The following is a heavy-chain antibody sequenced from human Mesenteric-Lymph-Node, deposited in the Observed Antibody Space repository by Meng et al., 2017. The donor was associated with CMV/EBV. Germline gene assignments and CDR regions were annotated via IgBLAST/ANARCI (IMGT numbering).Heavy chain of an antibody. CDR1: GYSFTTYW. D-gene: IGHD1-26*01. J-gene: IGHJ4*02. V-gene: IGHV5-51*01. CDR2: IYPTDSDT. Sequence: GESLKISCQGSGYSFTTYWIGWVRQMPGKGLEWMGIIYPTDSDTRYSPSFQGQVTISADKSINTAYLQWSSLKASDTAIYYCARRSGSYDFDYWGQGTLVTRLL. CDR3: ARRSGSYDFDY.